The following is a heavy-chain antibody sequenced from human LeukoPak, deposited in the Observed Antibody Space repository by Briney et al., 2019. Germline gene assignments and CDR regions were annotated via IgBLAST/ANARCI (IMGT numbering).Heavy chain of an antibody. CDR1: GFTFGTYW. CDR2: INSDGSIT. V-gene: IGHV3-74*01. CDR3: AREETMVTHYGMDV. D-gene: IGHD4/OR15-4a*01. Sequence: GGSLRLSCAASGFTFGTYWMHWVRQAPGKGLVWVSRINSDGSITSYADSVKGRFTISRDNAKNTLYLQMNSLRAEDTAVYYCAREETMVTHYGMDVWGQGTTVTVSS. J-gene: IGHJ6*02.